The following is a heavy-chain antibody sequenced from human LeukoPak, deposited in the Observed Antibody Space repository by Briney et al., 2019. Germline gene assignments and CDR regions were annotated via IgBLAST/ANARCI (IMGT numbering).Heavy chain of an antibody. Sequence: GGSLRLSCAASGFTFSSYAMSWVRQAPGKGLEWVSAISGSGGSTYYADSVKGRFTISRDNSKNTLYLQMNSLRAEDTAVYYCAKDPYSSRWYPNWFDPWGQGALVTVSS. CDR2: ISGSGGST. J-gene: IGHJ5*02. CDR1: GFTFSSYA. D-gene: IGHD6-13*01. CDR3: AKDPYSSRWYPNWFDP. V-gene: IGHV3-23*01.